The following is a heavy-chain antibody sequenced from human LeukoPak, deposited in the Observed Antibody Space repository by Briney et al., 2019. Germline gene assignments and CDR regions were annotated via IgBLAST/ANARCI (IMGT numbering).Heavy chain of an antibody. D-gene: IGHD6-19*01. Sequence: GGSLRLSCAASGFTFSSYEMNWVRQAPGKGLEWVSYISSSGSTIYYADSLKGRFTISRDNAKNSLYLQMNSLRAEDTAVYYCAKGSQWLAPLDYWGQGTLVTVSS. CDR2: ISSSGSTI. V-gene: IGHV3-48*03. CDR1: GFTFSSYE. CDR3: AKGSQWLAPLDY. J-gene: IGHJ4*02.